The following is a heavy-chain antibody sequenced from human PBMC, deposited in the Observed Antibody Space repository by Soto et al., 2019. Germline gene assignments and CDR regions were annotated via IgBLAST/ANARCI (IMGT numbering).Heavy chain of an antibody. J-gene: IGHJ3*02. CDR3: ARTPSLVCSSTSCHAFDI. D-gene: IGHD2-2*01. Sequence: PSETLSLTCTVSGGSISSAGYYWNWVRQHPGKGLEWIGYIYYSEITYYNPSLKSRVTMSVDTSNNQFSLKLSSVTAADTAVYYCARTPSLVCSSTSCHAFDIWGQGTRVTVSS. CDR1: GGSISSAGYY. V-gene: IGHV4-31*03. CDR2: IYYSEIT.